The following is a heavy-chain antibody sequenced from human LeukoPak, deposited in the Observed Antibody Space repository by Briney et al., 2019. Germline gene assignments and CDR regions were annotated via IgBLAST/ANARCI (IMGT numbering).Heavy chain of an antibody. CDR1: GYSFTSYW. V-gene: IGHV5-51*01. Sequence: GESLQISCKGSGYSFTSYWIGWARQLPGKGLEWMGIIYPGDSDTRYSPSFQGQVTISADKSISTAYLQWSSLKASDTAMYYCARHAYGTVYYYYYYYMDVWGKGTTVTVSS. J-gene: IGHJ6*03. D-gene: IGHD3-16*01. CDR3: ARHAYGTVYYYYYYYMDV. CDR2: IYPGDSDT.